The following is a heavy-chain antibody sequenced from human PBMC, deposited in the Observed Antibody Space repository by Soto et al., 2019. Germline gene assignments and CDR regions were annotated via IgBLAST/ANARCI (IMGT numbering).Heavy chain of an antibody. CDR3: PRVGYCSSTSCHHNWFDP. Sequence: ASVKVSCKASGYTFTSYAMHCVRQAPGQRLEWMGWINAGNGNTKYSQKFPVRVTITRDTSTSTAYMELSSLRSEDTAVYYCPRVGYCSSTSCHHNWFDPWGQGTLVTVSS. J-gene: IGHJ5*02. CDR1: GYTFTSYA. D-gene: IGHD2-2*01. V-gene: IGHV1-3*01. CDR2: INAGNGNT.